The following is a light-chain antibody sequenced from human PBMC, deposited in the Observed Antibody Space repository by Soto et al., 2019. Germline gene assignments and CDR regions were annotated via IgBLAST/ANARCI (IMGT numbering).Light chain of an antibody. Sequence: IQMTKSPSSLSASVGDRVTITCRASQNINNYLNWYQQRPGKAPQLLIYGASILQGGVPSRFSGSGSGTAFTLTISSLQPEDFATYYCQQSNSGPISFGQGTRLEIK. CDR1: QNINNY. V-gene: IGKV1-39*01. CDR3: QQSNSGPIS. CDR2: GAS. J-gene: IGKJ5*01.